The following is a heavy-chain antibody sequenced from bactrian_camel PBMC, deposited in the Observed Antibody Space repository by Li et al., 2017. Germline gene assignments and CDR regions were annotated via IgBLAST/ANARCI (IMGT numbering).Heavy chain of an antibody. J-gene: IGHJ6*01. CDR3: AAGIWTMFP. CDR2: DDSDGGTA. D-gene: IGHD4*01. V-gene: IGHV3S40*01. Sequence: VQLVESGGGSAQVGGSLRLSCTTFPGTAFKAWFRQAPGKGLELVSGDDSDGGTAYYVGSMKGRFTISRDNAKNTLYLQMNSLKTEDTAVYYCAAGIWTMFPWGQGTQVTVS. CDR1: PGTAF.